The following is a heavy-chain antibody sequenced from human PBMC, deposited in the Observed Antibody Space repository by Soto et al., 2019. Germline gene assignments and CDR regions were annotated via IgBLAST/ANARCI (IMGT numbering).Heavy chain of an antibody. J-gene: IGHJ6*01. D-gene: IGHD5-12*01. V-gene: IGHV4-34*01. CDR3: ARGGAGMATNVYYYYGMDV. Sequence: SETLSLTCAVYGGSFSGYYWSWIRQPPGKGLEWIGEINHSGSTNYNPSLKSRVTISVDTSKNQFSLKLSSVTAADTAVYYCARGGAGMATNVYYYYGMDVWGRGTTVTVSS. CDR2: INHSGST. CDR1: GGSFSGYY.